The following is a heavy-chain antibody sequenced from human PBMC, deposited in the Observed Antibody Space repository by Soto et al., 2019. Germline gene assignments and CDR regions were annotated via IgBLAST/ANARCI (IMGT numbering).Heavy chain of an antibody. CDR1: GFTFRNTG. D-gene: IGHD1-1*01. CDR3: AKDVGTTEDGLVKGYVHV. V-gene: IGHV3-33*06. J-gene: IGHJ2*01. Sequence: QVQLVESGGGMVQPGRSLTLSCAASGFTFRNTGMHWVRQAPGKGLEWLAIIWYDGSKKYYADSVKGRFTISRDNSKKIVYLQINGLRAEDTATYYCAKDVGTTEDGLVKGYVHVSGRGTLVTVSS. CDR2: IWYDGSKK.